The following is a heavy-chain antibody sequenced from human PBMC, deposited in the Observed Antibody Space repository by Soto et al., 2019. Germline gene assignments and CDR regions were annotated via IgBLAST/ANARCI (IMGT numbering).Heavy chain of an antibody. J-gene: IGHJ6*03. CDR2: IYPGDSDT. D-gene: IGHD3-10*01. V-gene: IGHV5-51*01. CDR3: ARHGADYYGSGSPKYYMDV. Sequence: GASLKISCKGSGYSFTSYWIGWVRQMPGKGLEWMGIIYPGDSDTRYSPSFQGQVTISADKSISTAYLQWSSLKASDTAMYYCARHGADYYGSGSPKYYMDVWGKGTTVTVS. CDR1: GYSFTSYW.